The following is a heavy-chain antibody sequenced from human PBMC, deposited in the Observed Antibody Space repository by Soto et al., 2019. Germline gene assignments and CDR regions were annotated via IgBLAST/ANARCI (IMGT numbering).Heavy chain of an antibody. J-gene: IGHJ4*02. CDR1: GFTFSDRY. CDR2: SRNKANSYTT. V-gene: IGHV3-72*01. Sequence: EVQLVESGGGLVPPGGSLRLSCEVSGFTFSDRYMDWVRQAPGRGLEWVGRSRNKANSYTTEYATSVKGRFTVSRDDSKNLFFLQMNSLKTEDTAVYYCVRGYRRFDYWGQGALVTVSS. CDR3: VRGYRRFDY. D-gene: IGHD5-12*01.